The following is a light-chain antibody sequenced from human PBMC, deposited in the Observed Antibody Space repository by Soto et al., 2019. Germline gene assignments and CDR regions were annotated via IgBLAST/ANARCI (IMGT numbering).Light chain of an antibody. CDR3: QQYSSSPIT. CDR1: QSVSSYY. J-gene: IGKJ4*01. Sequence: EIVLTQSPGTLSLSPGERATLSCRASQSVSSYYLAWYQQKPGQAPRLLIYGASSRATGIPDRFSGSGSGTDFTLTISRLEPEDFAVYYCQQYSSSPITFGGGTKVESK. CDR2: GAS. V-gene: IGKV3-20*01.